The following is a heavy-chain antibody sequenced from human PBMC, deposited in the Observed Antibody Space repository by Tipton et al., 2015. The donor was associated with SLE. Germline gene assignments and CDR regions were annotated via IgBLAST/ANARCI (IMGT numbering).Heavy chain of an antibody. J-gene: IGHJ3*02. CDR1: GGSISSHY. Sequence: TLSLTCTVSGGSISSHYWSWIRQPPGKGLEWIGYIYYSGSTNYNPSLKSRVTISVDTSKNQFSLKLSSVTAADTAVYYCARGHSGYDYATLDIWGQGTMVTVSS. V-gene: IGHV4-59*11. CDR3: ARGHSGYDYATLDI. D-gene: IGHD5-12*01. CDR2: IYYSGST.